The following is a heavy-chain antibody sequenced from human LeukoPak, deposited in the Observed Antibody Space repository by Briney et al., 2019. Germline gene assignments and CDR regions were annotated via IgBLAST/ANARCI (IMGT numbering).Heavy chain of an antibody. CDR1: GYTFTSYD. Sequence: ASVKVSCKASGYTFTSYDINWVRQATGRGLEWMGWMNPNSGNTGYAQKFQGRVTITRNTSISTAYMELSSLRSEDTAVYYCARGKGSITIFGVVITYPFDYWGQGTLVTVSS. CDR3: ARGKGSITIFGVVITYPFDY. V-gene: IGHV1-8*03. J-gene: IGHJ4*02. CDR2: MNPNSGNT. D-gene: IGHD3-3*01.